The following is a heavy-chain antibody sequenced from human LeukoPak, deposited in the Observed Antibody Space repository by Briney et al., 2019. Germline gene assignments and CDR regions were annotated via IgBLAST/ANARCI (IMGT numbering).Heavy chain of an antibody. CDR2: INPSGGST. V-gene: IGHV1-46*01. D-gene: IGHD3-22*01. J-gene: IGHJ4*02. Sequence: ASVKVSCKASGYTFTSYYMHWVRQAPGQGLEWMGIINPSGGSTSYAQKFQGRVTMTEDTSTDTAYMELSSLRSEDTAVYYCATIRAYYYDSSGTYYFDYWGQGTLVTVSS. CDR1: GYTFTSYY. CDR3: ATIRAYYYDSSGTYYFDY.